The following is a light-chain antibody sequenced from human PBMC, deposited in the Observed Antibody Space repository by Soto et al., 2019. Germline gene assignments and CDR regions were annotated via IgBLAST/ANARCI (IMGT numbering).Light chain of an antibody. J-gene: IGKJ1*01. Sequence: EIVLTQSPGTLSLSPGETATLSCRASQSINNYFLAWHQQRPGQAPRLLIFRASQRASGIPDRFRGSGSGTDFTFTITRLEPEDFAVYYCQQYSNAPRTFGQGTKVDIK. CDR2: RAS. CDR3: QQYSNAPRT. V-gene: IGKV3-20*01. CDR1: QSINNYF.